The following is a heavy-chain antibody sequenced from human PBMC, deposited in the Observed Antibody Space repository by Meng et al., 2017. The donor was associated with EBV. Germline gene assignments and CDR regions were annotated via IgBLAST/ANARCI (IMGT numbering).Heavy chain of an antibody. CDR2: VYWDDDK. Sequence: HITLKKAGPTLVQPPQTLTLTCTFSGFSLSTGGAAVGWIRQPPGKALEWLAIVYWDDDKRYSPSLKSRLTITKDTSKNQVVLTMTNMGPGDTATYFCAHRKNNWEVIEIDYWGQGTLVTVSS. CDR3: AHRKNNWEVIEIDY. CDR1: GFSLSTGGAA. V-gene: IGHV2-5*02. J-gene: IGHJ4*02. D-gene: IGHD1-1*01.